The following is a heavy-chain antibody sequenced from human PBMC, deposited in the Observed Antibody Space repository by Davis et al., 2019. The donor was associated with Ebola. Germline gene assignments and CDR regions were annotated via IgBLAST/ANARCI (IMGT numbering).Heavy chain of an antibody. CDR2: IYWDDDK. J-gene: IGHJ4*02. CDR1: GFSLTTRGVG. D-gene: IGHD3-16*02. CDR3: AHRGQYIWGSYRRYYFDY. Sequence: SGPTLVTPTQTLTLTCTFPGFSLTTRGVGVGWIRQPPGKALEWLALIYWDDDKRYSPSLKSRLTITKDTSKNQVVLTMTNMDPVDTATYYCAHRGQYIWGSYRRYYFDYWGQGTLVTVSS. V-gene: IGHV2-5*02.